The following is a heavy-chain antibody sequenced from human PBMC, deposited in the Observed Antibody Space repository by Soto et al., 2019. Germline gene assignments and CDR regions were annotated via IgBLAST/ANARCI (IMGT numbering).Heavy chain of an antibody. CDR3: AKDLSSYYYFDF. V-gene: IGHV3-23*01. J-gene: IGHJ4*02. Sequence: PGGSLRLSCAASGFTFGIYAMTWVRQAPGKGLEWVSTISATGGSTFYADSVKGRFTISRDNSKNTLYLQMNSLRAEDTAIYYCAKDLSSYYYFDFWGQGTLVTSPQ. D-gene: IGHD2-15*01. CDR2: ISATGGST. CDR1: GFTFGIYA.